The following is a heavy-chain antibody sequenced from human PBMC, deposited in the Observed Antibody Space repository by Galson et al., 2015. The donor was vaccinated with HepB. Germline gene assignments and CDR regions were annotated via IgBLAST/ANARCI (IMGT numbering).Heavy chain of an antibody. V-gene: IGHV1-69*10. CDR2: IVPFFGVG. D-gene: IGHD2-15*01. Sequence: SVKVSCKASGGTFNSLSINWVRQAPGQGLEWMAGIVPFFGVGNYAQKFQGRVTIIADKLTATAYMELSMLTSEDTAMYYCATGADCAGGSCYEGSWGQGTLVTVAS. J-gene: IGHJ1*01. CDR1: GGTFNSLS. CDR3: ATGADCAGGSCYEGS.